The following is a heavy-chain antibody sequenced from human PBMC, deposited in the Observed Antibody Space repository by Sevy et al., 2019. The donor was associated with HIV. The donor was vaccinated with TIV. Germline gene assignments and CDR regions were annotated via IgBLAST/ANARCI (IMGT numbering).Heavy chain of an antibody. Sequence: GGSLRLSCAVSGFNFNIYSMSWVRQAPGKGLEWVSTLSFGCGKINYADSVKGRFIISRDDSKNTLYVQMNSLRAEDTAVYFCAREGCTRPHDYWGQGTLVTVSS. D-gene: IGHD2-8*01. CDR2: LSFGCGKI. J-gene: IGHJ4*02. CDR3: AREGCTRPHDY. V-gene: IGHV3-23*01. CDR1: GFNFNIYS.